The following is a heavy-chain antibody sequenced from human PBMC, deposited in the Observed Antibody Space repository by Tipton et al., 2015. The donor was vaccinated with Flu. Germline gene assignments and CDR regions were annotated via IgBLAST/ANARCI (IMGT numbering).Heavy chain of an antibody. V-gene: IGHV3-9*01. CDR2: ISWNSGSI. CDR3: AKGTGSWYGGYFQH. J-gene: IGHJ1*01. D-gene: IGHD6-13*01. Sequence: SLRLSCAASGFTFDDYAMHWVRQAPGKGLEWVSGISWNSGSIGYADSVKGRFTISRDNAKNSLYLQMNSLRAEDTALYYCAKGTGSWYGGYFQHWGQGTLVTVSS. CDR1: GFTFDDYA.